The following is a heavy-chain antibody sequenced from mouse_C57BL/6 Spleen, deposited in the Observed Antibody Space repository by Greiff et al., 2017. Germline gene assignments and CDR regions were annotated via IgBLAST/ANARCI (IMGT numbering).Heavy chain of an antibody. CDR3: ARAGVRYYFDY. J-gene: IGHJ2*01. CDR1: GYTFTSYC. CDR2: IYIGNGYT. D-gene: IGHD6-1*01. Sequence: VQLQQSGAELVRPGSSVKMSCKTSGYTFTSYCINWVKQRPGQGLEWIGYIYIGNGYTDYNEKFKGKATLTADTSSSTAYMQRSSLTYEDSAIYFGARAGVRYYFDYWGQGTTLTVSS. V-gene: IGHV1-58*01.